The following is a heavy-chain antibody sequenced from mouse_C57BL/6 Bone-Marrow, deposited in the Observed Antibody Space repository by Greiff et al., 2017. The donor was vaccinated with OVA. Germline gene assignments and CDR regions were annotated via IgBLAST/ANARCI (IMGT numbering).Heavy chain of an antibody. J-gene: IGHJ1*03. CDR3: AKASNDWYFDV. CDR1: GYSFTSYY. D-gene: IGHD2-5*01. CDR2: IYPGSGNT. Sequence: VQLQQSGPELVKPGASVKISCKASGYSFTSYYIHWVKQRPGQGLEWIGWIYPGSGNTKYNEKFKGKATLTADTSSSTDYMQLSSLTSEDSAVYYCAKASNDWYFDVWGTGTTVTVSS. V-gene: IGHV1-66*01.